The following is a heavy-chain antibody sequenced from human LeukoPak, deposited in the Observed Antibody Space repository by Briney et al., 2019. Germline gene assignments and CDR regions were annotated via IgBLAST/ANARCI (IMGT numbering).Heavy chain of an antibody. D-gene: IGHD3-22*01. J-gene: IGHJ4*02. CDR1: GFTFSNYG. V-gene: IGHV3-23*01. CDR3: AKAQGYYDC. CDR2: IGVGGTT. Sequence: QPGGSLRLSCAASGFTFSNYGMNWVRQAPGKGLEWVPGIGVGGTTYYADSVKGRFTISRDTSKSTLYLQMNSLRAEDTAVYYCAKAQGYYDCWGQGTLVTVSS.